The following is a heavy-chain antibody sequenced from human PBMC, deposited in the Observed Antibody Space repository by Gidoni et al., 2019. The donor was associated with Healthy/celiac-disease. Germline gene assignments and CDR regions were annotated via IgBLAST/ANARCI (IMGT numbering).Heavy chain of an antibody. J-gene: IGHJ3*02. D-gene: IGHD2-21*02. CDR3: ARDSPFPSTDDAFDI. CDR1: GGTFSSYT. Sequence: QVQLVQSGAEVKKPGSSVQVSCKASGGTFSSYTISWVRQAPGQGLEWMGRIIPILGIANYAQKFQGRVTITADKSTSTAYMELSSLRSEDTAVYYCARDSPFPSTDDAFDIWGQGTMVTVSS. V-gene: IGHV1-69*08. CDR2: IIPILGIA.